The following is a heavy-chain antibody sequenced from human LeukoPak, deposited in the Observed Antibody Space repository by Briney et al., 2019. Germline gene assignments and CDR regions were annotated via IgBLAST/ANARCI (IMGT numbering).Heavy chain of an antibody. Sequence: GESLKISCKGSGYSFATYWIGWVRQMPGKGLEWMGIIYPRDSDTRYSPSFQGQVTISGDKSISTAYLQWSTLKASDTAMYYCARLHWGNSGRYLDYWGQGTLVTVSS. CDR2: IYPRDSDT. J-gene: IGHJ4*02. V-gene: IGHV5-51*01. D-gene: IGHD1-26*01. CDR1: GYSFATYW. CDR3: ARLHWGNSGRYLDY.